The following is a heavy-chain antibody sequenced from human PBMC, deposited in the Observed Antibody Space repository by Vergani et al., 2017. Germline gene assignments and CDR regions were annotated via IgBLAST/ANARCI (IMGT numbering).Heavy chain of an antibody. CDR1: GFTFSSYS. J-gene: IGHJ6*02. Sequence: EVQLVESGGGLVKPGGSLRLSCAASGFTFSSYSMNWVRQAPGKGLEWVSSISSSSSYIDYADSVKGRFTISRDNAKNSLYLQMNSLRAEDTAVYYGARVMVTYYYFYGMDVWGQGTTVTVSS. D-gene: IGHD2-8*01. CDR3: ARVMVTYYYFYGMDV. CDR2: ISSSSSYI. V-gene: IGHV3-21*01.